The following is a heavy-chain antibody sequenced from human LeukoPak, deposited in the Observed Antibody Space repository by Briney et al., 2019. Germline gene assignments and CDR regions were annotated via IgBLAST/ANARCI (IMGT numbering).Heavy chain of an antibody. V-gene: IGHV3-11*01. D-gene: IGHD3-10*01. J-gene: IGHJ5*02. Sequence: PGGSLRLSCAASKYTFRDYYMSWVRQAPGKGLEWIAYISSNGRTIYYADSVRGRFTISRDNDKSSMYLLMNSLRVDDTAVYYCVRDSQRVRGWFDPWGQGTLVTVSS. CDR3: VRDSQRVRGWFDP. CDR2: ISSNGRTI. CDR1: KYTFRDYY.